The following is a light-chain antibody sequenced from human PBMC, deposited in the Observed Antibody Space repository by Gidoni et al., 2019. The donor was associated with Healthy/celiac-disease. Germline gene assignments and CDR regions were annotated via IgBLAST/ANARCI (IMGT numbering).Light chain of an antibody. CDR1: SSDIGGYNY. V-gene: IGLV2-14*01. CDR2: EVS. Sequence: QSALTQPASVSGSPGQSITISCTGTSSDIGGYNYVSWYQQHPGIAPKLMIYEVSNRPSGVSNRFSGSKSGNTASLTISGLQAEDEAYYYCSSYTSSGTWVVFGGGTKLTVL. CDR3: SSYTSSGTWVV. J-gene: IGLJ2*01.